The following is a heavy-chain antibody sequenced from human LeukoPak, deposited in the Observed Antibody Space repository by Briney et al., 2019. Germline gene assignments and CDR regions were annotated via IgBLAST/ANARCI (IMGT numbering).Heavy chain of an antibody. V-gene: IGHV4-34*01. J-gene: IGHJ4*02. Sequence: SETLSLSCAVYGGSFSGYYWNWIRQPPGKGLEWIGEINHSGSTNYNPSLKSRVTISVDTSKNQFSLKLSSVTAADTAVYYCARMGRYYYDSSGYKRFDYWGQGTLVTVSS. CDR3: ARMGRYYYDSSGYKRFDY. CDR1: GGSFSGYY. CDR2: INHSGST. D-gene: IGHD3-22*01.